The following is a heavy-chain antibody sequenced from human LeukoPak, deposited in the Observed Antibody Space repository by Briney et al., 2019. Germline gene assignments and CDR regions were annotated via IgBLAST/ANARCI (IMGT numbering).Heavy chain of an antibody. CDR2: ISGSGGST. CDR3: AKRGAMVRGVNEYAQYYYYYMDV. Sequence: GGSLRLSCAASGFTFSSYGMSWVRQAPGKGLEWVSAISGSGGSTYYADSVKGRFTISRDNSKNTLYLQMNSLRAEDTAVYYCAKRGAMVRGVNEYAQYYYYYMDVWGKGTTVTISS. V-gene: IGHV3-23*01. J-gene: IGHJ6*03. CDR1: GFTFSSYG. D-gene: IGHD3-10*01.